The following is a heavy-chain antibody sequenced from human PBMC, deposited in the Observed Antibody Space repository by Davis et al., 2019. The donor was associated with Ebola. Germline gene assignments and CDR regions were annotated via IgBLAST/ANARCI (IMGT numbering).Heavy chain of an antibody. D-gene: IGHD3-22*01. CDR1: GGSISSSAYY. V-gene: IGHV4-39*07. CDR2: VYYTGDT. Sequence: MPSETLSLTCTVSGGSISSSAYYWGWIRQPPGKGLEWIGSVYYTGDTYYSPSLKSRVTISVDTSKNQFSLKLSSVTAADTAVYYCARYYDSSGYYYFDYWGQGTLVTVSS. J-gene: IGHJ4*02. CDR3: ARYYDSSGYYYFDY.